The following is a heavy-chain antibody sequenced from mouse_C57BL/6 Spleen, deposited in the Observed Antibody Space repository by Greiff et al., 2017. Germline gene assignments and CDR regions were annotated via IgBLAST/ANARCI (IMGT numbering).Heavy chain of an antibody. CDR3: TRDGGYYEIFDY. CDR2: ISSGGDYI. D-gene: IGHD2-3*01. J-gene: IGHJ2*01. V-gene: IGHV5-9-1*02. Sequence: EVQRVESGEGLVKPGGSLKLSCAASGFTFSSYAMSWVRQTPEKRLEWVAYISSGGDYIYYADTVKGRFTISRDNARNTLYLQMSSLKSEDTAMYYCTRDGGYYEIFDYWGQGTTLTVSS. CDR1: GFTFSSYA.